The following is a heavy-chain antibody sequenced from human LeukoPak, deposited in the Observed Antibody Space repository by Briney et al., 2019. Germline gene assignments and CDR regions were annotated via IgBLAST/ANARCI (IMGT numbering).Heavy chain of an antibody. CDR3: AKGYRNHLLILLDS. Sequence: PGGSLRLSCAASGFTFSSSDMHWVRQAPGKGLEGVAFIRYDGNNKYYADSVKGRLTITRDNSKNTLYLQMNSLRAADTAVYYCAKGYRNHLLILLDSWGQGTLVTVSS. CDR2: IRYDGNNK. D-gene: IGHD3-16*01. V-gene: IGHV3-30*02. J-gene: IGHJ5*01. CDR1: GFTFSSSD.